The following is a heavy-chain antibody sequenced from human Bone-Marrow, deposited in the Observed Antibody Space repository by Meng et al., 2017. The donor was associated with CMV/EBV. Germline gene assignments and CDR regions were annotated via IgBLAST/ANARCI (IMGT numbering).Heavy chain of an antibody. V-gene: IGHV1-18*01. CDR1: DPMFTSYG. D-gene: IGHD2-21*01. CDR2: ISAYNGNT. Sequence: ASVRGSCKASDPMFTSYGISWVRQAPGQGLEWMGWISAYNGNTNYAQKFQGRVTMTTDTSTSTVHMKLRSLGSDDTAMYYCARDALTYCGGDCYMTHWGQGTLVTVSS. CDR3: ARDALTYCGGDCYMTH. J-gene: IGHJ4*02.